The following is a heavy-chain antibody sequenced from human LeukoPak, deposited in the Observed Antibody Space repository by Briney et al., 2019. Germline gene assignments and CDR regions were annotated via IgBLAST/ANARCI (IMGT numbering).Heavy chain of an antibody. J-gene: IGHJ4*02. D-gene: IGHD3-22*01. Sequence: GASVKVSCKASGYTFTGYYMHWVRQAPGQGLEWMGWINPNSGGTNYAQKFQGGVTMTRDTSISTAYMELSRLRSDDTAVYYCARDRSYYDSSGYYSLDYWGQGTLVTVSS. CDR2: INPNSGGT. CDR1: GYTFTGYY. CDR3: ARDRSYYDSSGYYSLDY. V-gene: IGHV1-2*02.